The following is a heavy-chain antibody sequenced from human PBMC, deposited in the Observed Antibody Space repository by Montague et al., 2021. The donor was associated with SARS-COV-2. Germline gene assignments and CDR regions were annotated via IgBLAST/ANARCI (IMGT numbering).Heavy chain of an antibody. CDR2: SNPSGGT. J-gene: IGHJ6*02. CDR1: RDCGSGCT. Sequence: SETLSLTCAGYRDCGSGCTQAQIGRPQVRIPVSLEESNPSGGTNYNPSLKSRVTISVDTSKNQFSLKLSSVTAADTAVYYCARGPHSSSWHYYYYYGMDVWGQGTTVTVYS. V-gene: IGHV4-34*01. D-gene: IGHD6-13*01. CDR3: ARGPHSSSWHYYYYYGMDV.